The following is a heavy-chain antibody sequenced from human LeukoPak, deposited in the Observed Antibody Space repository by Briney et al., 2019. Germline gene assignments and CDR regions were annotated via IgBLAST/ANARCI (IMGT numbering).Heavy chain of an antibody. CDR2: INHNSGGT. J-gene: IGHJ4*02. D-gene: IGHD3-16*02. CDR1: GYTFTGYY. CDR3: ARELFGGVIVMDY. Sequence: GASVKVSCTASGYTFTGYYMHWVRQAPGQGLEWMGWINHNSGGTNYAQKFQGRVTMTRDTSISTAYMELSRLRSDDTAVYYCARELFGGVIVMDYWGQGTLVTVSS. V-gene: IGHV1-2*02.